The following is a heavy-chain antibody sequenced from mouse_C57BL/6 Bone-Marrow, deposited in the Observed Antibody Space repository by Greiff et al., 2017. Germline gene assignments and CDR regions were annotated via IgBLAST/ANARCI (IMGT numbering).Heavy chain of an antibody. CDR2: ISSGGSYT. V-gene: IGHV5-6*01. Sequence: EVQVVESGGDLVKPGGSLKLSCAASGFTFSSYGMSWVRQTPDKRLEWVATISSGGSYTYYPDSVKGRFTISRDNAKNTLYLQMSSLKSEDTAMYYCASPFTTVVPHWYFDVWGTGTTVTVSS. CDR3: ASPFTTVVPHWYFDV. J-gene: IGHJ1*03. D-gene: IGHD1-1*01. CDR1: GFTFSSYG.